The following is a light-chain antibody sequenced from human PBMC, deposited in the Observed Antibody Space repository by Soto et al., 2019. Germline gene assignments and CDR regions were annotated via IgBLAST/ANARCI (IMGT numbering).Light chain of an antibody. J-gene: IGKJ1*01. CDR2: EAS. CDR1: QSVNNF. CDR3: QQRRNWPPT. Sequence: ESVLTQSPVTLSLSPVERSALSCRASQSVNNFLAWYQQRPGQAPRLLMYEASNRATGVPARFSGSGSGTDFTLTISSLEPEDFAIYYCQQRRNWPPTFGQGTKV. V-gene: IGKV3-11*01.